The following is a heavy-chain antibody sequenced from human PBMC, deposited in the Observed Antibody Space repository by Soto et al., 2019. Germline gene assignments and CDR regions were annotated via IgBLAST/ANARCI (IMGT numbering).Heavy chain of an antibody. CDR2: INTDNGDA. CDR3: ATDQGYVVY. CDR1: GYTFTSYS. V-gene: IGHV1-3*04. D-gene: IGHD5-12*01. J-gene: IGHJ4*02. Sequence: ASVKVSCKASGYTFTSYSIHWVRQAPGQGLEWIGWINTDNGDAKYSQKFQGRVTVTRDTSATTAYMEVSSLRSEDKAVYYCATDQGYVVYWGLATLVTVSS.